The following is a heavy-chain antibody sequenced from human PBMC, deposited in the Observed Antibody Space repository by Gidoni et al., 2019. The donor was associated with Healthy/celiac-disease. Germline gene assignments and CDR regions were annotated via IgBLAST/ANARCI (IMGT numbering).Heavy chain of an antibody. CDR2: IYYSGST. V-gene: IGHV4-39*07. Sequence: QLQLQESGPGLVKPSATLCLTCNVSGGSFSSRSYYWGGIRQPPGKGLEWIGSIYYSGSTYYNPSLKNLVTISVDTSKNQFSLKLSSVTAADTAVYYCARVPDYYGSGSPKAHDAFDIWGQGTMVTVSS. CDR1: GGSFSSRSYY. D-gene: IGHD3-10*01. CDR3: ARVPDYYGSGSPKAHDAFDI. J-gene: IGHJ3*02.